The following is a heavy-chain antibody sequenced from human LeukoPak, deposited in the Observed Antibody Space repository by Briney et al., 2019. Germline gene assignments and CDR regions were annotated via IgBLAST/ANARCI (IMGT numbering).Heavy chain of an antibody. CDR3: AKDKGLLWFGELLLSQYYFDY. V-gene: IGHV3-33*06. CDR1: GFTFSSYG. CDR2: IWYDGSNK. Sequence: PGRSLRLSCAASGFTFSSYGMHWVRQAPGKGLEWVAVIWYDGSNKYYADSVKGRFTISRDNSKNTLYLQMNSLRAEDTAVYYCAKDKGLLWFGELLLSQYYFDYWGQGTLVTVSS. D-gene: IGHD3-10*01. J-gene: IGHJ4*02.